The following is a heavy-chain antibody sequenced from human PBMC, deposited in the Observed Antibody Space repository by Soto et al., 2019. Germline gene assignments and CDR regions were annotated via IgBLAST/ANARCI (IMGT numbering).Heavy chain of an antibody. CDR2: ISGSGGVT. V-gene: IGHV3-23*01. D-gene: IGHD4-17*01. J-gene: IGHJ6*02. CDR1: GLTFSSHA. CDR3: AKNITVTTPHYGMDV. Sequence: EVQLLESGGGLVQPGGSLRLSCAASGLTFSSHAMSWVRQAPGKGLQWGSAISGSGGVTYYADSVKGRFTISRDNSKNTLYLQMNSLRAEDTAVYYCAKNITVTTPHYGMDVWGQGTTVTVPS.